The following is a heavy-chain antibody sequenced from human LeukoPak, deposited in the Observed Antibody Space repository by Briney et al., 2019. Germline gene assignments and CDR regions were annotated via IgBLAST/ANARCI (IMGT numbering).Heavy chain of an antibody. J-gene: IGHJ4*02. D-gene: IGHD3-10*02. Sequence: SETLSLTCTVSGHSISSGYYWGWIRQPPGKGLEWIGSISYSGSTYYNPSLKSRVTIPVDTSKNQFSLKLSSVTAADTAVYYCARVYSAARPFDFWGQGTLVTVSS. CDR1: GHSISSGYY. CDR2: ISYSGST. V-gene: IGHV4-38-2*02. CDR3: ARVYSAARPFDF.